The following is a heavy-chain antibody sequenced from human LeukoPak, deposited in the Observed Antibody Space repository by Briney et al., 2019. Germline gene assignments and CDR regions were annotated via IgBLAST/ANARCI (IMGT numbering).Heavy chain of an antibody. CDR3: ARFFIDTAMVGYFDY. CDR2: IYSGGST. V-gene: IGHV3-66*01. D-gene: IGHD5-18*01. Sequence: GGSLRLSCAASGFTVSSNYMSWARQAPGKGLEWVSVIYSGGSTYYADSAKGRFTISRDNSKNTLYLQMNSLRAEDTAVYYCARFFIDTAMVGYFDYWGQGTLVTVSS. J-gene: IGHJ4*02. CDR1: GFTVSSNY.